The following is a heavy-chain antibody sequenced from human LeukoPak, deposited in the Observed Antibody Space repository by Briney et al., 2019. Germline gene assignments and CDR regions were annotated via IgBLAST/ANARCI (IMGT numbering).Heavy chain of an antibody. J-gene: IGHJ6*03. CDR2: IYYSGST. Sequence: SETLSLTCTVSGGSINSYYWSWIRQPPGKGLEWIGYIYYSGSTNYNPSLKSRVTISVDTSKNQFSLKLSSVTAADTAVYFCARGRVSSSSWYSTYYYYFYMDVWGKGTTVTVSS. V-gene: IGHV4-59*01. CDR1: GGSINSYY. D-gene: IGHD6-13*01. CDR3: ARGRVSSSSWYSTYYYYFYMDV.